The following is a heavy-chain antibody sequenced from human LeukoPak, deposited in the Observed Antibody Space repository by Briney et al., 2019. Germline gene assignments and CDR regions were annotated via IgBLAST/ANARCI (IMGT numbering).Heavy chain of an antibody. CDR1: GFTFSGYG. Sequence: GGSLRLSCAASGFTFSGYGMHWVRQAPGKGLEWVAVIWSDGSNQCYADSVKGRFTISRDNSKNTLYLEMNSLRVEDTAVYYCARDLGGTTVTPGVVDYWGQGPLVTVSS. J-gene: IGHJ4*02. D-gene: IGHD4-17*01. CDR3: ARDLGGTTVTPGVVDY. V-gene: IGHV3-33*01. CDR2: IWSDGSNQ.